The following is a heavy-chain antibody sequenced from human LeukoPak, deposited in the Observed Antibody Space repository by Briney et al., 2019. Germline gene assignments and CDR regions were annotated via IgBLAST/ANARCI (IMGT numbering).Heavy chain of an antibody. J-gene: IGHJ4*02. CDR1: GFTFSSYE. CDR2: ISSSGSTI. V-gene: IGHV3-48*03. CDR3: ARDSQWLVRY. Sequence: PGGSLRLSCAASGFTFSSYEMNWVRQAPGKGLEWVSYISSSGSTIYYADSVKGRFTISRDNAKNSLYLQMNSLRAEVTAVYYCARDSQWLVRYWGQGTLVTVSS. D-gene: IGHD6-19*01.